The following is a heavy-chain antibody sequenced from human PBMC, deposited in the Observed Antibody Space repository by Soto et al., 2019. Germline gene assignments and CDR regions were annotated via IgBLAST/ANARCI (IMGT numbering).Heavy chain of an antibody. V-gene: IGHV6-1*01. CDR1: GDSVSSNSAA. CDR2: TYYRSKWYN. CDR3: ARDASEDIVVVTAAWDYYGMDV. J-gene: IGHJ6*02. D-gene: IGHD2-2*01. Sequence: HSQTLSLTCAISGDSVSSNSAAWNWIRQSPSRGLEWLGRTYYRSKWYNDYAVSVKSRITINPDTSKNQFSLQLNSVTPEDTAVYYCARDASEDIVVVTAAWDYYGMDVWGQGTTVTVSS.